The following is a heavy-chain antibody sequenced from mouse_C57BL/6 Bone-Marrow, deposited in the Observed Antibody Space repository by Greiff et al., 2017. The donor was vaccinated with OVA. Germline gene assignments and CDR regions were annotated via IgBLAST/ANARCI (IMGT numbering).Heavy chain of an antibody. CDR1: GYTFTSYW. D-gene: IGHD1-1*01. J-gene: IGHJ1*03. Sequence: QVQLQQSGAELVMPGASVKLSCKASGYTFTSYWMHWVKQRPGQGLEWIGEIDPSDSYTNYNQKFKGKSTLTVDKSSSTAYMQLSSLTSEDSAVYDCAREGYYYGSRDWYFDVWGTGTTVTVSS. CDR3: AREGYYYGSRDWYFDV. CDR2: IDPSDSYT. V-gene: IGHV1-69*01.